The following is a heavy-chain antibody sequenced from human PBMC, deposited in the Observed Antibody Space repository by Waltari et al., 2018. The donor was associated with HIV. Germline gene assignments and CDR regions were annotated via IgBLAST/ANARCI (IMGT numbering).Heavy chain of an antibody. CDR1: GGSISSSSYY. J-gene: IGHJ4*02. D-gene: IGHD6-19*01. V-gene: IGHV4-39*01. CDR2: IYYSGSN. CDR3: ERASPGRAVARPKYYGDY. Sequence: QLQLQESGPGLVKPSETLSLTCTVSGGSISSSSYYWGCIRQPPGRGLEWIVCIYYSGSNYYNQSRNGRVNISVGTYKVQFSLKLRSGTAAETAVYDCERASPGRAVARPKYYGDYWGQGTLVTVSS.